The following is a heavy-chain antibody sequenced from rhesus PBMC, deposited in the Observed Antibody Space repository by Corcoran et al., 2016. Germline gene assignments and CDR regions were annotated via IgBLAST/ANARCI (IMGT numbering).Heavy chain of an antibody. Sequence: EVQLVESGGGLVQPGGSLRLSCAASGFTFSSYGMSWVRQAPGKGLEWVSYLSNGCGRTYFDNSVKGRFTISSDNSKNTLSLPMNSRRAEDTAVYYCAKDAREYCSSTYCSSGVDYWGQGVLVTVSS. CDR3: AKDAREYCSSTYCSSGVDY. J-gene: IGHJ4*01. CDR2: LSNGCGRT. CDR1: GFTFSSYG. D-gene: IGHD2-15*01. V-gene: IGHV3S5*01.